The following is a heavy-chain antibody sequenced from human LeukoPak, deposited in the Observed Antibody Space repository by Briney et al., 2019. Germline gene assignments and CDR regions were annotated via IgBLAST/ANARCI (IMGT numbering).Heavy chain of an antibody. CDR2: ISGSGGST. V-gene: IGHV3-23*01. Sequence: PGGSLRLSCAASGFTFSSYAMSWVRQAPGKGVEWVSAISGSGGSTYYADSVKGRFTISRDNSKNTLYLQMNSLRAEDTAVYYCARLGARQILEYWGQGTLVTVSS. J-gene: IGHJ4*02. CDR1: GFTFSSYA. D-gene: IGHD4-17*01. CDR3: ARLGARQILEY.